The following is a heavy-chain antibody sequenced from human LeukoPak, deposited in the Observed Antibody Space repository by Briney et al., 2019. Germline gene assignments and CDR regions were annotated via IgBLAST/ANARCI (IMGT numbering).Heavy chain of an antibody. Sequence: GGSLSLSCAASGFTFSDYYMNWIRQAPGKGLEWVSYISSSGSSIYYADSVKGRFTSSRDNAKNSLYLQMNSLRAEDTAVYYCARVCSNTSCWGAFDIWGQGTMVTVSS. V-gene: IGHV3-11*04. CDR1: GFTFSDYY. D-gene: IGHD2-2*01. CDR3: ARVCSNTSCWGAFDI. CDR2: ISSSGSSI. J-gene: IGHJ3*02.